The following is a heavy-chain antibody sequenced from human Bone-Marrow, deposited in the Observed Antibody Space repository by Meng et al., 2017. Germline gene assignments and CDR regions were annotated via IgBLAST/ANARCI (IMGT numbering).Heavy chain of an antibody. J-gene: IGHJ4*02. D-gene: IGHD6-13*01. CDR1: GGSISSSNW. CDR2: IYHSGST. CDR3: ARGSSSSWPNFDY. V-gene: IGHV4-4*02. Sequence: GRLTGAGPGLVKPSGTPSLSCAGAGGSISSSNWWSWVRQPPGKGLEWIGEIYHSGSTNYNPSLKSRVTISVDKSKNQFSLKLSSVTAADTAVYYCARGSSSSWPNFDYWGQGTLVTVSS.